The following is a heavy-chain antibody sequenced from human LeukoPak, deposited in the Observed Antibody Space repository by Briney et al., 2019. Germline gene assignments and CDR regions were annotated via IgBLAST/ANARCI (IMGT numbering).Heavy chain of an antibody. D-gene: IGHD5-18*01. J-gene: IGHJ4*02. V-gene: IGHV3-53*01. CDR1: GFTVSSNY. CDR3: AKDGGGGYSYGFYFDY. CDR2: IYSGGST. Sequence: GGSLRLSCAASGFTVSSNYMSWVRQAPGKGLEWVSVIYSGGSTYYADSVKGRFTISRDNSKNTLYLQMNSLRAEDTAVYYCAKDGGGGYSYGFYFDYWGQGTLVTVSS.